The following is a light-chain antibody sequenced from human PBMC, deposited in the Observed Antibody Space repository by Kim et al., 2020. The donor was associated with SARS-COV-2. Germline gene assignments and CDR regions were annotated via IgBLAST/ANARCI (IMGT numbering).Light chain of an antibody. CDR2: QAS. V-gene: IGKV1-5*03. CDR1: QTIGCW. CDR3: QNYDSDST. Sequence: SATIGARVTITCRASQTIGCWLVWYKQKPGKAPELLIFQASNLETGVPSLFSGGGSGTEFTLTISSLQPDDFATYYCQNYDSDSTFGQGTKVDIK. J-gene: IGKJ1*01.